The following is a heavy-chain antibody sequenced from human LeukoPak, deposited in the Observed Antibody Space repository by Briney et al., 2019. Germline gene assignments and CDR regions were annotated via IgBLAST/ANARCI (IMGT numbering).Heavy chain of an antibody. CDR1: GFTFSSYG. Sequence: GGSLRLSCAASGFTFSSYGVSWVRQAPGKGLEWVSATSGSGGSTYYADSVKGRFTISRDNSKNTLYLQMNSLRAEDTAVYYCAKSYTSGSFYDYWGQGTLVTVSS. CDR3: AKSYTSGSFYDY. J-gene: IGHJ4*02. V-gene: IGHV3-23*01. CDR2: TSGSGGST. D-gene: IGHD3-10*01.